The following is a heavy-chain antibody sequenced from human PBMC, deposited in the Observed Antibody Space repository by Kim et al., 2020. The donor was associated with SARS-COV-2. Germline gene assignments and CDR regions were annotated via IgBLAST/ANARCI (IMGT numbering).Heavy chain of an antibody. CDR3: ARTWTQLGAFDY. Sequence: SYAVSVKGRFTIARAKAKKTLYVQMISLRAEDTAVYDCARTWTQLGAFDYWGQGTLVTVSS. V-gene: IGHV3-74*01. D-gene: IGHD5-18*01. J-gene: IGHJ4*02.